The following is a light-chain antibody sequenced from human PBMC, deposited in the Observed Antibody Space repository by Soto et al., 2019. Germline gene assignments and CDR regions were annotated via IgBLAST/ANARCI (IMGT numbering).Light chain of an antibody. V-gene: IGKV1-6*01. CDR1: QDIRKD. CDR3: LEVYTFPYT. CDR2: DAS. J-gene: IGKJ2*01. Sequence: AIQMTQSPSSLSATVGDRVTITCRASQDIRKDLEWYQQKAGKAPKLLIYDASNLQSGVPSRFSGSGSGTDFTLTISSLQPEDFATYYCLEVYTFPYTFGQGTKV.